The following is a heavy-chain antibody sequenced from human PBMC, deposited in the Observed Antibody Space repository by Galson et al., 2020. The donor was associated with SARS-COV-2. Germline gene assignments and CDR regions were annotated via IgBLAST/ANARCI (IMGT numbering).Heavy chain of an antibody. CDR2: ISGSGGST. Sequence: GGSLRLSCAASGFTFSSYAMSWVRQAPGKGLEWVSAISGSGGSTYYADSVKGRFTISRDNSKNTLYLQMNSLRAEDTAVYYCAKDWGSGIAAAGTFDYWGQGTLVTVSS. D-gene: IGHD6-13*01. V-gene: IGHV3-23*01. CDR3: AKDWGSGIAAAGTFDY. J-gene: IGHJ4*02. CDR1: GFTFSSYA.